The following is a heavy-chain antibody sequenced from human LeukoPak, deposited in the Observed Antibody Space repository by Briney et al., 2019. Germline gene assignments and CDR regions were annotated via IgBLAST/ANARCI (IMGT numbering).Heavy chain of an antibody. CDR3: ARAGRRGLRITMVRGVLGVDY. Sequence: PGRSLRLSCAASGLTFSDYYMSWIRQAPGKGLEWVSYISSSSSYTNYADSVKGRFTISRDNAKNSLYLQMNSLRAEDTAVHYCARAGRRGLRITMVRGVLGVDYWGQGTLVTVSS. D-gene: IGHD3-10*01. CDR2: ISSSSSYT. J-gene: IGHJ4*02. CDR1: GLTFSDYY. V-gene: IGHV3-11*05.